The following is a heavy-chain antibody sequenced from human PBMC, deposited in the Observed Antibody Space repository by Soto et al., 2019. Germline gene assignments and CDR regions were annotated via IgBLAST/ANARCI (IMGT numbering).Heavy chain of an antibody. Sequence: QVQLVQSGAEVKKPGASVKVSCKASGYTFSSYGITWVRQAPGQRLEWMGWFNTYNGNTNYAQKFQGRVTMTTDTSTSTAYMELRSLRSDDTAVYYCARERGGYSYGDYWGQGALVTVSS. J-gene: IGHJ4*02. V-gene: IGHV1-18*01. D-gene: IGHD5-18*01. CDR3: ARERGGYSYGDY. CDR1: GYTFSSYG. CDR2: FNTYNGNT.